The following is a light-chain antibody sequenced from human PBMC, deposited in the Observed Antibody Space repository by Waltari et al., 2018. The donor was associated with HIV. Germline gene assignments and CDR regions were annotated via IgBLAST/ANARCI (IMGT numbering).Light chain of an antibody. CDR2: QDN. J-gene: IGLJ2*01. CDR1: RLRDRS. Sequence: SYELTQPPSVSVSPGQTATIPCSADRLRDRSVCWYQQKAGQSPVLVLYQDNKRPSGIPARFSGSNSGNTATLTISGTQSLDEADYYCQAWDSDTVIFGGGTTLTVL. V-gene: IGLV3-1*01. CDR3: QAWDSDTVI.